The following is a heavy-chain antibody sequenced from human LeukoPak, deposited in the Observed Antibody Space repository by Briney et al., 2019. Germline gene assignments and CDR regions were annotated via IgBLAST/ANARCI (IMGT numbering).Heavy chain of an antibody. J-gene: IGHJ4*02. D-gene: IGHD3-22*01. CDR3: TTEPLDSSGYYVFDY. V-gene: IGHV3-15*01. Sequence: GGSLRLSCAASGFTFSNAWMSRVRQAPGKGLEWVGRIKSKTDGGTTDYAAPVKGRFTISRDDSKNTLYLQMNSLKTEDTAVYYCTTEPLDSSGYYVFDYWGQGTLVTVSS. CDR2: IKSKTDGGTT. CDR1: GFTFSNAW.